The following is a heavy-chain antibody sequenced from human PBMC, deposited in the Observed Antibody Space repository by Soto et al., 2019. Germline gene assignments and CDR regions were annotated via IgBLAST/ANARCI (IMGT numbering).Heavy chain of an antibody. V-gene: IGHV3-48*02. D-gene: IGHD3-3*01. CDR1: GFTFSSYS. CDR3: ARDRVSVTLEWLLDTTSYGMDV. CDR2: ISGSSSTI. Sequence: GGSLRLSCAASGFTFSSYSMNWVRQAPGKGLEWVSYISGSSSTIDDADSVKGRFTISRDNAKKSLYLQMNSLRDEDTAVYYCARDRVSVTLEWLLDTTSYGMDVWGQGTTVTLSS. J-gene: IGHJ6*02.